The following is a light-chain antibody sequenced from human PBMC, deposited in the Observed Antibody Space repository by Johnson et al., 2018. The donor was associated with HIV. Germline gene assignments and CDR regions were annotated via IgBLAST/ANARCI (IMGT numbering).Light chain of an antibody. CDR3: GTWDSSLSGGGV. CDR2: DNN. V-gene: IGLV1-51*01. Sequence: QSVLTQPPSVSAAPGQKVTISCSGSSSNIGNNYVSWYQQLPGTAPKLLIYDNNKRPSGIPDRFSGSKSGTSATLGITGLQTGDEADFYCGTWDSSLSGGGVIGTGNKVTVL. CDR1: SSNIGNNY. J-gene: IGLJ1*01.